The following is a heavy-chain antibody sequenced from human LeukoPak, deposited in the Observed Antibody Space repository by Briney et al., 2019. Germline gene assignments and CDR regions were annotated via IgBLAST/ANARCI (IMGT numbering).Heavy chain of an antibody. D-gene: IGHD3-22*01. J-gene: IGHJ4*02. CDR1: GFTFSTFR. CDR2: IKEDGSEG. Sequence: GGSLRLSCAASGFTFSTFRMSWVRQAPERGLEWVANIKEDGSEGYYVDSVKGRFTISRDNSKNTLYLQMNSLRAEDTAVYYCAKGGAYYYDSSAYYRDWGQGTLVTVSS. V-gene: IGHV3-7*03. CDR3: AKGGAYYYDSSAYYRD.